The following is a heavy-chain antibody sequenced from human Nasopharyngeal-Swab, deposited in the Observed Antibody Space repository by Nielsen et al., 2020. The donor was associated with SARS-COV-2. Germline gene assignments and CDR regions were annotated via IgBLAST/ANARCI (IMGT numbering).Heavy chain of an antibody. J-gene: IGHJ6*02. CDR3: ARDGLDYDFWSAYFMDV. V-gene: IGHV3-21*01. D-gene: IGHD3-3*01. Sequence: LSLTCAASGFTFNKYNFNWVRQAPGKGLEWVSSIRSSSSYIYYADSVKGRFTISRDNAKNSFSLQMNSLRAEDTAVYYCARDGLDYDFWSAYFMDVWGQGTTVTVSS. CDR1: GFTFNKYN. CDR2: IRSSSSYI.